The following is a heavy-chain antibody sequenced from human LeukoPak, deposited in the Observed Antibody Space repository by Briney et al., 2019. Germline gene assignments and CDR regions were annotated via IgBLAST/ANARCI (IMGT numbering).Heavy chain of an antibody. Sequence: SVKLSCKPSGGTFGSYTISCVRQAPGQGLEWMGGIIPIFGTANYAQKFKGRVMITADKSTSTAYMELSSVRSEDAAVYYCVRDYGDYAIDYWGQGTLVTVSS. V-gene: IGHV1-69*06. CDR2: IIPIFGTA. J-gene: IGHJ4*02. CDR3: VRDYGDYAIDY. CDR1: GGTFGSYT. D-gene: IGHD4-17*01.